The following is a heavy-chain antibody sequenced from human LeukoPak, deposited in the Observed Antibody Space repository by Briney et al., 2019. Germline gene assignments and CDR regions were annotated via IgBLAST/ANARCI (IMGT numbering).Heavy chain of an antibody. V-gene: IGHV3-48*01. J-gene: IGHJ4*02. CDR3: ARDEPTVTTGPPVGS. Sequence: PGGSLRLSCAASGFTFSGFGMNWVRQAPGRGLECLSYISSTSRTIYYADSVKGRFTISRDNAKNSLYLQMNSLRAEDTAVYYCARDEPTVTTGPPVGSWGQGTLVTVSS. CDR1: GFTFSGFG. CDR2: ISSTSRTI. D-gene: IGHD4-17*01.